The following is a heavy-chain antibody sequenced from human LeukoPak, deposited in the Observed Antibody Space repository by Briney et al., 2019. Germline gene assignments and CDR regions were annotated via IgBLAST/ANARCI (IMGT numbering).Heavy chain of an antibody. V-gene: IGHV3-30*02. J-gene: IGHJ5*02. CDR3: AKDARPVSYNWFDP. CDR2: IRYDGSNK. CDR1: GFTFSSYG. Sequence: GGSLRLSCAASGFTFSSYGMHWARQAPGKGLEWVAFIRYDGSNKYYADSVKGRFTISRDNSKNTLYLQMNSLRAEDTAVYYCAKDARPVSYNWFDPWGQGTLVTVSS. D-gene: IGHD6-6*01.